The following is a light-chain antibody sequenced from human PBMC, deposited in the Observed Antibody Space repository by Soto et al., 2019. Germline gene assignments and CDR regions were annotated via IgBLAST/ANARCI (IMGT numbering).Light chain of an antibody. J-gene: IGKJ1*01. V-gene: IGKV2-28*01. CDR3: MQALQTRWT. CDR2: FVS. CDR1: ESLLHTNGNNY. Sequence: DIVMTQSPLSLRVTPGEPASISCRSSESLLHTNGNNYLDWYLQKPGQSPQLLIYFVSTRTSGVPDRFSGSGSDKDFTLTISRVEAEDVGVYYCMQALQTRWTFGQGTKVEIK.